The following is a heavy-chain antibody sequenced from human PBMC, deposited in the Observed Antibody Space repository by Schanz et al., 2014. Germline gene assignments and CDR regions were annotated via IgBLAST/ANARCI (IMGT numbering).Heavy chain of an antibody. D-gene: IGHD3-9*01. CDR2: ISRDGTTS. J-gene: IGHJ3*01. CDR3: ARDDKRYFDWLSTFDL. CDR1: GFTVSSNY. V-gene: IGHV3-53*01. Sequence: EVQLVESGGGLIQPGGSLRLSCAASGFTVSSNYMSWVRQAPGKGLEWLSYISRDGTTSYYADSVKGRFTISRDNSKNTLSLQMNSLRAEDTAVYYCARDDKRYFDWLSTFDLWGQGTMVAVSS.